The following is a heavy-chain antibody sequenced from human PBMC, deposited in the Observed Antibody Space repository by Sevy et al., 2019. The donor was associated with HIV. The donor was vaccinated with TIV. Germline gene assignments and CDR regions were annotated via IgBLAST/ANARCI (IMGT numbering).Heavy chain of an antibody. CDR1: GYRFTSYW. CDR2: VYPDDSDI. V-gene: IGHV5-51*01. J-gene: IGHJ4*02. CDR3: ARRVYDSSGYPQYYFDY. D-gene: IGHD3-22*01. Sequence: GESLKISCKGSGYRFTSYWIGWVRQMPGKGLEWMGIVYPDDSDIRYSPSFQGQVTISADKSTNTAYLQWSSLKASDTAMYFCARRVYDSSGYPQYYFDYWGQGTLVTVSS.